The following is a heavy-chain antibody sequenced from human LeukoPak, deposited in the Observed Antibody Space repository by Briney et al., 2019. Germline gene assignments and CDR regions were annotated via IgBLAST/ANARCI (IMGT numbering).Heavy chain of an antibody. D-gene: IGHD2/OR15-2a*01. J-gene: IGHJ4*02. CDR2: INTDGRSK. CDR3: LFYDHAGK. V-gene: IGHV3-74*03. CDR1: GFTFSNYW. Sequence: PGGSLRLSCAASGFTFSNYWMYWVRQAPGKGLVWFSRINTDGRSKTYADSVKGRFTISRDNAKNTLYLQMNSLRVEDTAVYYCLFYDHAGKWGPGTVVTVSS.